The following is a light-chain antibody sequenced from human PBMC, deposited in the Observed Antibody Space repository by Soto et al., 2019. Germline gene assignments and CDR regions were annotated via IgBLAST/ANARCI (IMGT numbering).Light chain of an antibody. J-gene: IGKJ1*01. V-gene: IGKV1-5*01. CDR2: DAS. CDR1: QSINSW. Sequence: DIQMTQSPSTLAASVGDRVAITCRASQSINSWLAWYQWASGKAPKLLIYDASSLEGGVSSRFSGSGSGTEFTLFISSLQPDDFATYYCQQYESSSPTFGQGTKVEVK. CDR3: QQYESSSPT.